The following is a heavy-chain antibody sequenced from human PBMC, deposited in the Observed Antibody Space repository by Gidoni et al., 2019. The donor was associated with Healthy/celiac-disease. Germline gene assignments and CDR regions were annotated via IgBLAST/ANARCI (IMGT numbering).Heavy chain of an antibody. V-gene: IGHV3-30*04. Sequence: QVQLVESGGGVVQPGRSLRLSCAASGFPFSSSAMHWVRQAPGKGLEWVAVISYDGSNKYYADSVKGRFTISRDNSKNTLYLQMNSLRAEDTAVYYCARALLRFLEWSPVDYWGQGTLVTVSS. CDR2: ISYDGSNK. CDR3: ARALLRFLEWSPVDY. D-gene: IGHD3-3*01. CDR1: GFPFSSSA. J-gene: IGHJ4*02.